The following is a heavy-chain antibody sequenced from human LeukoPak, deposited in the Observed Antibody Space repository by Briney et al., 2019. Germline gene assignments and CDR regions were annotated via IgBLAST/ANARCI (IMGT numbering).Heavy chain of an antibody. CDR3: ARDYYYDSSGYLVTGYFDY. D-gene: IGHD3-22*01. J-gene: IGHJ4*02. V-gene: IGHV1-2*02. CDR2: INPNSGGT. CDR1: GYTFTSYD. Sequence: ASVKVSCKASGYTFTSYDINWVRQATGQGLEWMGWINPNSGGTNYAQKFQGRVTMTRDTSISTAYMELSRLRSDDTAVYYCARDYYYDSSGYLVTGYFDYWGQGTLVTVSS.